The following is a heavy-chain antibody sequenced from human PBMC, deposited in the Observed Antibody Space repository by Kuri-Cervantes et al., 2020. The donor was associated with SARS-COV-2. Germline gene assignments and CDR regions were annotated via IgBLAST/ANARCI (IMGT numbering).Heavy chain of an antibody. CDR1: GFSLSTSGMC. V-gene: IGHV2-70*12. CDR2: IDWDDDK. CDR3: AHKDTAMVTGAFDI. Sequence: SGPTLVTPTQTLTLTCTFSGFSLSTSGMCVSWIRQPPGKALEWLARIDWDDDKYYSTSLKTRLTISKDTYKNQVVLTMTNMDPVDTATYYCAHKDTAMVTGAFDIWGQGTRVTVSS. D-gene: IGHD5-18*01. J-gene: IGHJ3*02.